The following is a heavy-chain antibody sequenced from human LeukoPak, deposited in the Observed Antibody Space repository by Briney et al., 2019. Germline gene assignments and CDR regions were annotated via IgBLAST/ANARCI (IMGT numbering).Heavy chain of an antibody. CDR1: GFTCSSYA. D-gene: IGHD2-15*01. J-gene: IGHJ5*02. CDR3: ARDPGYCSGGSCYNWFDP. V-gene: IGHV3-30*01. Sequence: GGSLRLSCAASGFTCSSYAMHWVRQAPGKGLEWVAVISYDGSNKYYADSVKGRFTISRDNSKNTLYLQMNSLRAEDTAVYYCARDPGYCSGGSCYNWFDPWGQGTLVTVSS. CDR2: ISYDGSNK.